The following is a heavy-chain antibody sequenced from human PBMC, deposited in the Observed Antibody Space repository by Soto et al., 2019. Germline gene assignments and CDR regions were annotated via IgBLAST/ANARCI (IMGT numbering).Heavy chain of an antibody. V-gene: IGHV6-1*01. D-gene: IGHD3-22*01. CDR2: TSYRSKWYN. CDR3: ASSDSSGFGFDY. Sequence: SQTLSLTCDISGDSVSSNSAAWNWIRQSPSRGLEWLGRTSYRSKWYNDYAVSVKSRITINPDTSKNQFSLQLNSVTLEDTALYYCASSDSSGFGFDYWGQGTLVTVSS. CDR1: GDSVSSNSAA. J-gene: IGHJ4*02.